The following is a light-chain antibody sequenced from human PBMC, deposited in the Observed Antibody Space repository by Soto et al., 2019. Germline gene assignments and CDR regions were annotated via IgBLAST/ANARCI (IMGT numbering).Light chain of an antibody. V-gene: IGKV3-20*01. CDR1: QSVSNSY. Sequence: EIVLTQSPGTLSLSPRERATLSCRASQSVSNSYLAWYQQKPGQAPKFLIYAASSRATGIPDRFSGSGSGTDFTLTISRLEPEDFAVYYCQQYGSSPYTFGQGTKLEIK. CDR2: AAS. J-gene: IGKJ2*01. CDR3: QQYGSSPYT.